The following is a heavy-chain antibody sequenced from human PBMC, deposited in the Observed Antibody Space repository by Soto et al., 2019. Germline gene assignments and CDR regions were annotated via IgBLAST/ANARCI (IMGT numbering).Heavy chain of an antibody. CDR1: GYTFTSCG. Sequence: ASVKVSCKASGYTFTSCGISWVRQAPGQGLEWMGWISAYNGNTNYAQKLQGRVTMTTDTSTSTAYMELRSLRSDDTAVYYCARDGTVTTLSRFDPWGHGTLVTVSS. CDR2: ISAYNGNT. CDR3: ARDGTVTTLSRFDP. V-gene: IGHV1-18*04. D-gene: IGHD4-17*01. J-gene: IGHJ5*02.